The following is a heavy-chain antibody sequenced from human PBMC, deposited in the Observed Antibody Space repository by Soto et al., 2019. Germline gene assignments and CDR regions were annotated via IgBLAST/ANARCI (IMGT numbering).Heavy chain of an antibody. CDR1: GGTFSSYA. D-gene: IGHD2-15*01. CDR2: IIPIFGTA. J-gene: IGHJ6*02. V-gene: IGHV1-69*12. Sequence: QVQLVQSGAEVKKPGSSVKVSCKASGGTFSSYAISWVRQAPGQGLEWMGGIIPIFGTANYAQKFQGRVTITAAESTSTAYMELSSLRSEDTAVYYCARDRDYCSGGSCYYYYGMDVWGQGTTVTVSS. CDR3: ARDRDYCSGGSCYYYYGMDV.